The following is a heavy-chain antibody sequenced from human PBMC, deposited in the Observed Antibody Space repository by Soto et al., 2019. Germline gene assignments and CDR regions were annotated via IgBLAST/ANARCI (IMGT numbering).Heavy chain of an antibody. Sequence: SETLSLTCAVSGGSISSYSWWSWVRQAPGKGLEWIGEIFRTGSANYNPSLKGRVTISVDRSKNQFSLKLSSVTAADTAVYYCASNHPGYSSSWSSFDYWGQGTLVTVSS. CDR1: GGSISSYSW. CDR3: ASNHPGYSSSWSSFDY. CDR2: IFRTGSA. V-gene: IGHV4-4*02. D-gene: IGHD6-13*01. J-gene: IGHJ4*02.